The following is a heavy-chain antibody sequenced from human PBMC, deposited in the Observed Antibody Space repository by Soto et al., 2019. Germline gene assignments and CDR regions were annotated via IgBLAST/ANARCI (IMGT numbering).Heavy chain of an antibody. D-gene: IGHD3-10*01. J-gene: IGHJ6*02. CDR1: GATFTKYA. V-gene: IGHV1-69*19. Sequence: QVQLEQSGAEVKMPGSSVTVSCKAYGATFTKYAFNWVRQAPGQGLEWMGGIIPLFGSTNYAERFQGRLTVTTNESTSTVFMERSSLTSDDTAIYYGARDETVMRGVIKRGGGVDRWGQGTTVIVSS. CDR2: IIPLFGST. CDR3: ARDETVMRGVIKRGGGVDR.